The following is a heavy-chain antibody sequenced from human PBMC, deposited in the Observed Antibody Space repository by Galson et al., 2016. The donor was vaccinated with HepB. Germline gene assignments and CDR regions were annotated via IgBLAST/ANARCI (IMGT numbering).Heavy chain of an antibody. CDR3: AKTYYYDRRHRAADVFDI. J-gene: IGHJ3*02. CDR1: GFIFSDYY. V-gene: IGHV3-11*06. Sequence: SGAEVKKPGESLRLSCAASGFIFSDYYMSWIRQAPGKGLEWVSYISSSSSYTKYAGSVKGRFTISRDNAKNSLYLQMNSLRAEDTAVYYCAKTYYYDRRHRAADVFDIWGQG. D-gene: IGHD3-22*01. CDR2: ISSSSSYT.